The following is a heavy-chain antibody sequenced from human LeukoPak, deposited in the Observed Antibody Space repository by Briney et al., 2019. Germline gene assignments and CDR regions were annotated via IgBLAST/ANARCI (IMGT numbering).Heavy chain of an antibody. V-gene: IGHV3-30*18. D-gene: IGHD5-18*01. J-gene: IGHJ4*02. CDR2: ISYDGSNK. Sequence: GGSLRLSCAASGFTFSSYGMHWVRQAPGQVLEWVAVISYDGSNKYYADSVKGRFTISRDNSKNTLYLQMNSLRAEDTAVYYCAKDPTDTAMVSLNYWGQGTLVTVSS. CDR3: AKDPTDTAMVSLNY. CDR1: GFTFSSYG.